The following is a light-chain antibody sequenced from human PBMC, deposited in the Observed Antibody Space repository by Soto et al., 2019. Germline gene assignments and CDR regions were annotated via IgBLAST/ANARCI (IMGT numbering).Light chain of an antibody. CDR2: EIN. J-gene: IGLJ1*01. Sequence: QSVLTQPPSASGSPGQSVTISCTGTSSDVGAYDYVSWYQQHPGKAPKLMIYEINKRPSGVPDRFSGSKSGNTASLTVSGLQAEDEADYYCSSYTGGNPSYVFGTGTKLTVL. CDR3: SSYTGGNPSYV. V-gene: IGLV2-8*01. CDR1: SSDVGAYDY.